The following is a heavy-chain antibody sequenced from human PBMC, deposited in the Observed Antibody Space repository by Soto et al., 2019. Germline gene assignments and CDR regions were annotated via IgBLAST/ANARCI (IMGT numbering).Heavy chain of an antibody. CDR3: ARDPDSSTKVTIMDY. V-gene: IGHV6-1*01. D-gene: IGHD4-17*01. CDR1: GDSVSDNSAA. Sequence: SHTLSLTCDISGDSVSDNSAAWNWIRQSPSRGLEWLGRTYYRSKWYNDFAVSFKSRITVTPDTSKNQFSLQMNSLRDEHTAVYYCARDPDSSTKVTIMDYWGQGTQVT. CDR2: TYYRSKWYN. J-gene: IGHJ4*02.